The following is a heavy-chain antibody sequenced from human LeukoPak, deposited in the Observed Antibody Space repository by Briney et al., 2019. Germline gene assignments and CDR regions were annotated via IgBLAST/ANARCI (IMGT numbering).Heavy chain of an antibody. D-gene: IGHD3-3*01. CDR3: ARGANYDFWSGYTTGGYNWFDP. V-gene: IGHV4-39*01. CDR2: IYYSGST. Sequence: SETLSLTCTVSGGSISSSSYYWGWIRQPPGKGLEWIGYIYYSGSTNYNPSLKSRVTISVDTSKNQFSLKLSSVTAADTAVYYCARGANYDFWSGYTTGGYNWFDPWGQGTLVTVSS. CDR1: GGSISSSSYY. J-gene: IGHJ5*02.